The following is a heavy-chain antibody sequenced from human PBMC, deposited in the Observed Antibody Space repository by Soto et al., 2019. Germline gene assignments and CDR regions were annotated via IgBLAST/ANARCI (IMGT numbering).Heavy chain of an antibody. CDR2: INTNTGDT. V-gene: IGHV1-18*01. Sequence: QVPLVQSGAEVKEPGASVKVSCKASGYAFTTFGISWVRQAPGQGLEWMGWINTNTGDTNYAQILQGRVTFSTDTSTRTAYMELRSLTSDDAAVYYCERKGCFGNCYLYDSWGQGTLVTVSS. CDR1: GYAFTTFG. D-gene: IGHD2-21*02. J-gene: IGHJ5*02. CDR3: ERKGCFGNCYLYDS.